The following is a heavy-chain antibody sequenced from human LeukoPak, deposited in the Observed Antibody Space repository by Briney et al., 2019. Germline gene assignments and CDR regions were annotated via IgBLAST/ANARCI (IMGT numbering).Heavy chain of an antibody. J-gene: IGHJ5*02. D-gene: IGHD3-3*01. Sequence: DPSETLSLTCTVSGGSISSSSYYWGWVRQPPGKGLEWIVSIYYSGSTYYNPSLKSRVTISVDTSKNQFSLKLSSVTAADTAVYYCARHAITIFGVAKNWFDPWGQGTLVTVSS. CDR2: IYYSGST. V-gene: IGHV4-39*01. CDR3: ARHAITIFGVAKNWFDP. CDR1: GGSISSSSYY.